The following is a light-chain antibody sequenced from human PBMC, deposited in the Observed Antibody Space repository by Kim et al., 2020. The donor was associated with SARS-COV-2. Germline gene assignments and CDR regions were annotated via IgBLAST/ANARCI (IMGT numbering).Light chain of an antibody. Sequence: SYELTQPPSVSVSPGQTASITCSGDKLGDKYACWYQQKPGQSPVLVIYQDSKRPSGIPERFSGSNSGNTATLTISGTQAMDEADYYCQAWDSSTAVFGRGTKVTVL. J-gene: IGLJ2*01. CDR1: KLGDKY. V-gene: IGLV3-1*01. CDR3: QAWDSSTAV. CDR2: QDS.